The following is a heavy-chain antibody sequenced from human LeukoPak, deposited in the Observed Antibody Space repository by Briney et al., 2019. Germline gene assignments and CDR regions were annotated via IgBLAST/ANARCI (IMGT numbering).Heavy chain of an antibody. CDR1: GFTFSSYA. J-gene: IGHJ6*03. CDR3: AKDRGIQPYYYYMDV. D-gene: IGHD1-14*01. CDR2: IRYDGSNK. Sequence: AGGSLRLSCAASGFTFSSYAMHWVRQAPGKGLEWVAVIRYDGSNKYYADSVKGRFTISRDNSKNTLFLQMNSLRAEDTSVYYCAKDRGIQPYYYYMDVWGKGTTVTVSS. V-gene: IGHV3-30*02.